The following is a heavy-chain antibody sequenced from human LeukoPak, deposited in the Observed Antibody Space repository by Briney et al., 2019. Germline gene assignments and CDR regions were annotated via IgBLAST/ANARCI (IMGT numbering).Heavy chain of an antibody. CDR2: IIPILGIA. CDR3: ATVRAEYDYVWGRFDY. Sequence: SVKVSCKASGGTFSSYAISWVRQAPGQGLEWMGRIIPILGIANYAQKFQGRVTITADKSTSTAYMELSSLRSEDTAVYYCATVRAEYDYVWGRFDYWGQGTLVTVSS. CDR1: GGTFSSYA. J-gene: IGHJ4*02. D-gene: IGHD3-16*01. V-gene: IGHV1-69*04.